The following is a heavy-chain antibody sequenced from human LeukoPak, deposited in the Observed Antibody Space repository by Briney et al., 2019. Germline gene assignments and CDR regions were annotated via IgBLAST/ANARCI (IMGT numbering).Heavy chain of an antibody. J-gene: IGHJ4*02. CDR3: ARTGYSSRWAIDN. CDR2: ICPGDSDT. D-gene: IGHD6-13*01. V-gene: IGHV5-51*01. CDR1: GYSFTSYW. Sequence: GESLKISCKGSGYSFTSYWIGWVRQMPGKGLEWMGIICPGDSDTRYSPSFQGQVTISADKSISTAYLQWSSLKASDTAMYYCARTGYSSRWAIDNWGQGTLVTVSS.